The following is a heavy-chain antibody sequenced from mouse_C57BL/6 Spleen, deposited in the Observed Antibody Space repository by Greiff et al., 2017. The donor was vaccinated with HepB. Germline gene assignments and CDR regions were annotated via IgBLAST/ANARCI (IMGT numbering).Heavy chain of an antibody. CDR2: IYPGDGDT. CDR1: GYAFSSSW. D-gene: IGHD4-1*02. V-gene: IGHV1-82*01. Sequence: QVQLQQSGPELVKPGASVKISCKASGYAFSSSWMNWVKQRPGKGLEWIGRIYPGDGDTNYNGKFKGKATLTADKSSSTAYMQLCSLTSEDSAVYFCARSQLAWFAYWGQGTLVTVSA. CDR3: ARSQLAWFAY. J-gene: IGHJ3*01.